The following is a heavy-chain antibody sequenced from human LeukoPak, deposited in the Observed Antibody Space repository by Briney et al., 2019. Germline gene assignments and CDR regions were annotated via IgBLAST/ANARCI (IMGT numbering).Heavy chain of an antibody. V-gene: IGHV3-23*01. CDR3: AKERSFGTWLGDY. J-gene: IGHJ4*02. D-gene: IGHD2/OR15-2a*01. CDR1: GFTFSSYA. CDR2: ISGSDAGT. Sequence: GGSLRLSCAASGFTFSSYAMTWVRQAPGKGLEWVSAISGSDAGTYYADSVKGRFTISRDNSKNALYLQMNSLRAEDTAIYYCAKERSFGTWLGDYWGQGTLVTVSS.